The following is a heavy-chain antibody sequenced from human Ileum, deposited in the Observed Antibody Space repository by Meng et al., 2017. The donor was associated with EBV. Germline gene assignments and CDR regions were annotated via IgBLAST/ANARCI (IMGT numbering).Heavy chain of an antibody. J-gene: IGHJ4*02. CDR2: IHHTEST. CDR3: ARESYSDSSGYYSLDY. D-gene: IGHD3-22*01. Sequence: VRLQESGPGPVTPSGTLSLTCAVSGGSISSSNWWSWVRQAPGKGLEWIGEIHHTESTNYNPSLKSRVTISVDKSKNQFSLKLSSVTAADTAVYYCARESYSDSSGYYSLDYWGQGSLVTVSS. CDR1: GGSISSSNW. V-gene: IGHV4-4*02.